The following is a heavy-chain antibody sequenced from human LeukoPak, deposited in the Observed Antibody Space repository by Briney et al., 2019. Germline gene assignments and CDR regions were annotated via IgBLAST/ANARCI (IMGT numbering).Heavy chain of an antibody. Sequence: GGSLRLSCTASGFTFSSYAMTWVRQAPGKGLEWVSAISGSGDGANYADSVKGRFIISRDNSKNTLYLQMTRLRAEDTAVYYCVNGGYGDYPQDYWGQGTLVTVSS. J-gene: IGHJ4*02. CDR2: ISGSGDGA. CDR3: VNGGYGDYPQDY. D-gene: IGHD4-17*01. CDR1: GFTFSSYA. V-gene: IGHV3-23*01.